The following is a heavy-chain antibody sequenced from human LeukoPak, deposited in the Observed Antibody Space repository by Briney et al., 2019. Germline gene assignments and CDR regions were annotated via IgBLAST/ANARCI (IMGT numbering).Heavy chain of an antibody. J-gene: IGHJ6*03. V-gene: IGHV3-11*01. D-gene: IGHD2-15*01. CDR3: ARVLRYCSGGNCYSGGLGYMDV. CDR1: GFTLSDYN. Sequence: GGSLRLSCAASGFTLSDYNMRWIRQAPGKGLEWVSSISRSGSTKYYADSVKGRFTISRDNAKNSLFLQMNSLRAEDTAVYYCARVLRYCSGGNCYSGGLGYMDVWGKGTTVTVSS. CDR2: ISRSGSTK.